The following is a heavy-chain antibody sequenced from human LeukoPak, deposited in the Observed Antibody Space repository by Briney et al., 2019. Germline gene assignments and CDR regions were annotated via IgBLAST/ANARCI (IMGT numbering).Heavy chain of an antibody. J-gene: IGHJ2*01. Sequence: SQTLSLTCTVSGGSMSSGDYYWSWIRQPPGKGLEWIGYIYYSGSTYYNPSLKSRVTISVDTSKNQFSLKLSSVTAADTAVYYCARDLKDSSSSAMYWYFDLWGRGTLVTVSS. CDR3: ARDLKDSSSSAMYWYFDL. V-gene: IGHV4-30-4*01. CDR2: IYYSGST. D-gene: IGHD6-6*01. CDR1: GGSMSSGDYY.